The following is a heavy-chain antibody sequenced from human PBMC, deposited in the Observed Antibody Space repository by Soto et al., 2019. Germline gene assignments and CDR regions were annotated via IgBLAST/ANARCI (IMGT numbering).Heavy chain of an antibody. J-gene: IGHJ4*02. CDR1: GGTFSSYA. V-gene: IGHV1-69*01. CDR2: IIPIFGTA. D-gene: IGHD5-18*01. Sequence: QVQLVQSGAEVKKPGSSMKVSCKASGGTFSSYAISWVRQAPGQGLKWMGGIIPIFGTANYAQKFQGRVTITAVESTSTAYMELSSLRSEDTAVYYCASSGYSYGYSHFDYWGQGTLVTVSS. CDR3: ASSGYSYGYSHFDY.